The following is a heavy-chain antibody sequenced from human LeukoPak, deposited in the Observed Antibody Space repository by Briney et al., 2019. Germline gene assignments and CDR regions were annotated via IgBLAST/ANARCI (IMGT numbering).Heavy chain of an antibody. Sequence: PVVSLRLSCAASGFTFSSYGMHWVRQAPGKGLEWVAVMSYDGSNKYYEDSVKGRFTISRDNSKNTLHLQMNSLRAEDTALYYCARDSSAVTVTALLGIWGQGTMVTVSS. CDR2: MSYDGSNK. CDR1: GFTFSSYG. V-gene: IGHV3-30*03. J-gene: IGHJ3*02. D-gene: IGHD4-17*01. CDR3: ARDSSAVTVTALLGI.